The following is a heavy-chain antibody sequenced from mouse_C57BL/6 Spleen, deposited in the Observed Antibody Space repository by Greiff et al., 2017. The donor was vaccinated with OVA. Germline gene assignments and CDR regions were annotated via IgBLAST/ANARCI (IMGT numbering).Heavy chain of an antibody. J-gene: IGHJ1*03. D-gene: IGHD2-5*01. CDR3: ARAYYSNYGYFGV. Sequence: EVQLQESGGGLVKPGGSLKLSCAASGFTFSDYGMHWVRQAPETGLEWVAYISSGSSTIYYADTVKGRFPISRDNAKNTLFLQMTSLRSEDTAMYYCARAYYSNYGYFGVWGTGTTVTVSS. V-gene: IGHV5-17*01. CDR2: ISSGSSTI. CDR1: GFTFSDYG.